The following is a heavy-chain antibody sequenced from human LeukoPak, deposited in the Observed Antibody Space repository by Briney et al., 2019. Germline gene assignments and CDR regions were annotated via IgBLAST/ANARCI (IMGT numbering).Heavy chain of an antibody. CDR2: ISAYNGNT. CDR1: GYTFTSYG. CDR3: ARVGEDYDILTGYYFDY. D-gene: IGHD3-9*01. J-gene: IGHJ4*02. Sequence: VASVTVSCKASGYTFTSYGISWVRQAPGQGLEWMGWISAYNGNTNYAQKLQGRVTMTTDTSTSTAYMELRSLRSDDTAVYYCARVGEDYDILTGYYFDYWGQGTLVTVSS. V-gene: IGHV1-18*01.